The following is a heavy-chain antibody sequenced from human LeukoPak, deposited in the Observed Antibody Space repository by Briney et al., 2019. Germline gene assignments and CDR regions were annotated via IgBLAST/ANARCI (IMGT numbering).Heavy chain of an antibody. V-gene: IGHV3-48*01. CDR2: ISSSSSTI. J-gene: IGHJ3*02. CDR3: ARDPVITIFGVVIASAFDI. Sequence: PGGSLRLSCAASGFTFSSYSMNWVRQAPGKGLEWVSYISSSSSTIYYADSVKGRFTISRDNAKNSLYLQLNSLRAEHTAVYYCARDPVITIFGVVIASAFDIWGQGTMVTVSS. CDR1: GFTFSSYS. D-gene: IGHD3-3*01.